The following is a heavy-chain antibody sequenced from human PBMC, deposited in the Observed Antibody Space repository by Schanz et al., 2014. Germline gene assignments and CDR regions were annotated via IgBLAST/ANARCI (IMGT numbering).Heavy chain of an antibody. J-gene: IGHJ4*02. Sequence: VQLVECGGGLVQPGRSLRLSCAASGLTFSSYGMHWVRQAPGRGLEWVAVVWHDGINRYYADSVKGRFTISRDNSKNTLYLQINNLRAEDTAVYYCAYYDVLTGFDYWGQGTQVTVSS. CDR1: GLTFSSYG. CDR3: AYYDVLTGFDY. D-gene: IGHD3-9*01. V-gene: IGHV3-33*01. CDR2: VWHDGINR.